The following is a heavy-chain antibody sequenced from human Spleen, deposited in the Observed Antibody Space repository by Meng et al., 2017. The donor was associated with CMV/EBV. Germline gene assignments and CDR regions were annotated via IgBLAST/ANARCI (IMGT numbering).Heavy chain of an antibody. V-gene: IGHV3-7*03. CDR3: AKGYEDIVVVPADY. D-gene: IGHD2-2*01. CDR2: IKRDGSEK. Sequence: GESLKISCAASGFTFSSYGMHWVRQAPGKGLEWVANIKRDGSEKYYVDSVKGRFTVSRDNAKNSLYLQMRTLRAEDTALYYCAKGYEDIVVVPADYWGQGTLVTVSS. J-gene: IGHJ4*02. CDR1: GFTFSSYG.